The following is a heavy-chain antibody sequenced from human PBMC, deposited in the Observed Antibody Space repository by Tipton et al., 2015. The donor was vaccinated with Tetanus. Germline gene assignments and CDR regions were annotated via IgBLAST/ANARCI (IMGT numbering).Heavy chain of an antibody. CDR1: GYTFTSYY. Sequence: QVQLVQSGAEVKKPGASVKVSCKASGYTFTSYYMHWVRQAPGRGLEWMGIINPSGGSTSYAQKFQGRVTMTRDTSTSTVYMELSSLRSEDTAVYYCAREGLDTAMVTPWGQGTLVTVSS. V-gene: IGHV1-46*01. D-gene: IGHD5-18*01. CDR3: AREGLDTAMVTP. CDR2: INPSGGST. J-gene: IGHJ5*02.